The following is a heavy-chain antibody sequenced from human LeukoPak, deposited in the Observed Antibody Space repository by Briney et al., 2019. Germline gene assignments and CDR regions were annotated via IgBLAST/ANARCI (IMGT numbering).Heavy chain of an antibody. CDR3: ARDRMAGNKNYYYYYMDV. Sequence: ASVKVSCKASGYTFTGYYMHWVRQAPGQGLEWMGWINPNSGGTNYAQKFQGRVTMTRDTSISTAYMELSRLRSDDTAVYYCARDRMAGNKNYYYYYMDVWGKGTTVTVSS. CDR1: GYTFTGYY. D-gene: IGHD6-19*01. J-gene: IGHJ6*03. CDR2: INPNSGGT. V-gene: IGHV1-2*02.